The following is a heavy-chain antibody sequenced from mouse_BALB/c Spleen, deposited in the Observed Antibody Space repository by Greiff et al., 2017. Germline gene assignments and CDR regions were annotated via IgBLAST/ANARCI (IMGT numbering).Heavy chain of an antibody. J-gene: IGHJ3*01. CDR1: GYTFTDYE. Sequence: VHLVESGAELVRPGASVTLSCKASGYTFTDYEMHWVKQTPVHGLEWIGAIDPETGGTAYNQKFKGKATLTADKSSSTAYMELRSLTSEDSAVYYCTKGNYVNWFAYWGQGTLVTVSA. V-gene: IGHV1-15*01. CDR3: TKGNYVNWFAY. CDR2: IDPETGGT. D-gene: IGHD2-1*01.